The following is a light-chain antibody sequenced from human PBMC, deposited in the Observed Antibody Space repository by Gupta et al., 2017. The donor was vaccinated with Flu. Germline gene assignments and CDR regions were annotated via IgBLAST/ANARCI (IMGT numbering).Light chain of an antibody. J-gene: IGLJ1*01. CDR1: GSDVGTYNR. CDR3: CSYTTSYTFV. CDR2: EIS. Sequence: QSALTQPLSVSGSPGQSVTISCTGTGSDVGTYNRVSWDRQPPGTAPHPIIYEISNRPSGVPGRFSGSKSGNAASLTISGPHGEDDSDYYGCSYTTSYTFVFGTGTKVTVL. V-gene: IGLV2-18*02.